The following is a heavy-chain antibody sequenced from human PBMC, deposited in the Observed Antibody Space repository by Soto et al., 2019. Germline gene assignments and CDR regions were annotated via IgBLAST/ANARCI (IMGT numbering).Heavy chain of an antibody. D-gene: IGHD2-15*01. CDR3: ARRDYSALDY. Sequence: PSETLSLTCTVSGDSISSSTYYWGWIRQPPGKGLEWIGNIYYRGNTYHNPSLKSRVTISVDTSKNQLSLKLSSVTAADTAVYYCARRDYSALDYWGQGTLVTVSS. J-gene: IGHJ4*02. CDR1: GDSISSSTYY. CDR2: IYYRGNT. V-gene: IGHV4-39*01.